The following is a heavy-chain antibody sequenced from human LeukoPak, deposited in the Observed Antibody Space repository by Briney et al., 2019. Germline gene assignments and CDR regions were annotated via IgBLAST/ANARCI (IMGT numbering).Heavy chain of an antibody. CDR2: ISYDGSNK. CDR3: AKDAGYYDSSGYYYYFDY. Sequence: GGSLRLSCAASGFTFSSYGMHWVRQAPGKGLEWVAVISYDGSNKYYADSVKGRFTISRDNSKNALYLQMNSLRAEDTAVCYCAKDAGYYDSSGYYYYFDYWGQGTLVTVSS. CDR1: GFTFSSYG. V-gene: IGHV3-30*18. D-gene: IGHD3-22*01. J-gene: IGHJ4*02.